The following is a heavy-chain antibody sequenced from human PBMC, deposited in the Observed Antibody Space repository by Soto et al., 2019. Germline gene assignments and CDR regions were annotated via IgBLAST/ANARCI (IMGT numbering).Heavy chain of an antibody. Sequence: PGGSLRLSCAASGFRFDDHTMHWVRQGPGKGLEWVSPVSWNSGETYHVDSVKGRFSISRDNSKNSLYLQMNSLRAEETALYYSEKKNGSGWNAFDVLGQGRMVTVS. CDR3: EKKNGSGWNAFDV. CDR1: GFRFDDHT. V-gene: IGHV3-43*01. J-gene: IGHJ3*01. D-gene: IGHD6-19*01. CDR2: VSWNSGET.